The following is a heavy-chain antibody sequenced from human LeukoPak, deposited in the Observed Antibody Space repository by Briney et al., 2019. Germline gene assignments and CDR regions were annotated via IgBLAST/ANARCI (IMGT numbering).Heavy chain of an antibody. CDR2: ISYDGSNK. Sequence: GGSLRLSCAASGFTFSSYGMHWVRQAPGKGLEWVAVISYDGSNKYYADSVEGRFTISRDNSKNTLYLQMNSLRAEDTAVYYCAKSEVSDFWSGYPYYFDYWGQGTLVTVSS. D-gene: IGHD3-3*01. V-gene: IGHV3-30*18. CDR3: AKSEVSDFWSGYPYYFDY. J-gene: IGHJ4*02. CDR1: GFTFSSYG.